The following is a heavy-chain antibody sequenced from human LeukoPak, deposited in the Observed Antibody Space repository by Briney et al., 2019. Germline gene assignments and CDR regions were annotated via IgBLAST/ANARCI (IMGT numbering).Heavy chain of an antibody. CDR3: ARQNVLLWFGEG. V-gene: IGHV4-39*01. Sequence: PSGTLSLTCTVSGGSISSSSYYWGWIRQPPGKGLEWIGSIYYSGSTYYNPSLKSRVTISVDTSKNQFSLKLSSVTAADTAVYYCARQNVLLWFGEGWGQGTLVTVSS. CDR2: IYYSGST. D-gene: IGHD3-10*01. CDR1: GGSISSSSYY. J-gene: IGHJ4*02.